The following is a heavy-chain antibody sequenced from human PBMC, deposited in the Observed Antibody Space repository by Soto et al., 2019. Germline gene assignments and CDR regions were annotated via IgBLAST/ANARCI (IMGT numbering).Heavy chain of an antibody. J-gene: IGHJ6*02. D-gene: IGHD3-16*01. CDR2: ISGYDGHT. CDR3: AREGEMPYYYYGLDV. V-gene: IGHV1-18*01. CDR1: GYTFTTYG. Sequence: QVQLVQSGAEVRKPGASVKVSCKASGYTFTTYGITWVRQAPGQGLEWMGWISGYDGHTTYAQKFQGRVIMTTDTSTSTVYMDLLSLRSDDTAVYYCAREGEMPYYYYGLDVWGQGTTVTVSS.